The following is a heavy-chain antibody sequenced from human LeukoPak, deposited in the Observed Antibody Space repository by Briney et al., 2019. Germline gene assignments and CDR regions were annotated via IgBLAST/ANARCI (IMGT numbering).Heavy chain of an antibody. Sequence: SETLSLTCTVSGGSISSGGYYWSWIRQHPGKGLEWIGYIYYSGSTYYNPSLKSRVTISVDTSKNQFSLKLSSVTAADTAVYYCARMHYDSSGYYYDESRIDYWGQGTLVTVSS. CDR3: ARMHYDSSGYYYDESRIDY. V-gene: IGHV4-31*03. CDR1: GGSISSGGYY. D-gene: IGHD3-22*01. CDR2: IYYSGST. J-gene: IGHJ4*02.